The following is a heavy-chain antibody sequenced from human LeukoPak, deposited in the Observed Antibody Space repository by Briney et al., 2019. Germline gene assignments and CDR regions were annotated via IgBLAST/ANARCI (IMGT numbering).Heavy chain of an antibody. D-gene: IGHD6-6*01. CDR2: INHSGST. Sequence: SETLSLTCAVYGGSFSGYYWSWIRQPPGKGLEWIGEINHSGSTNYNPSLKSRVTISVDTSKNQFSLKLSSVTAADTAVYYCARDGSSAQYAFDIWGQGTMVTVSS. CDR3: ARDGSSAQYAFDI. V-gene: IGHV4-34*01. J-gene: IGHJ3*02. CDR1: GGSFSGYY.